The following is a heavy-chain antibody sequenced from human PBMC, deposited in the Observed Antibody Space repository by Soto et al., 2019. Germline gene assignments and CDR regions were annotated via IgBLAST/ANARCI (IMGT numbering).Heavy chain of an antibody. Sequence: ASVKVSCKASGYTFTSYDINWVRQATGQGLEWMGWMNPNSGNTGYAQKFQGRVTMTRNTSISTAYMELSSLRSEDTAVYYCALGGEITISYYYYGMDVWRQGKTVTVSS. CDR1: GYTFTSYD. D-gene: IGHD3-9*01. J-gene: IGHJ6*02. V-gene: IGHV1-8*01. CDR2: MNPNSGNT. CDR3: ALGGEITISYYYYGMDV.